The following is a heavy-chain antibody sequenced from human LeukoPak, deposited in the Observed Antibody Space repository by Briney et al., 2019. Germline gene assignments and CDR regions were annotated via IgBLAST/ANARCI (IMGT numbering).Heavy chain of an antibody. D-gene: IGHD1-20*01. J-gene: IGHJ4*02. Sequence: GGSLRLSCAASGFTFTCCWMSWVRQTPGKGLEWVASIKQDGREKFYADSVKGRFTISRDNAKNSLYLQVNSLRSDDTAVYYCVRDLSGITATSRGDDYWGQGTLVTVSS. CDR3: VRDLSGITATSRGDDY. V-gene: IGHV3-7*03. CDR1: GFTFTCCW. CDR2: IKQDGREK.